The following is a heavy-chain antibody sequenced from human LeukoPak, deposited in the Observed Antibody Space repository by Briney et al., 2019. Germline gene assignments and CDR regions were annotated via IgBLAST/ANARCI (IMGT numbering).Heavy chain of an antibody. Sequence: SETLSLTCTVSGGSISSSSYYWGWIRQPPGKGLEWIGYIYHSGSTNYNPSLKSRVTISVDMSKNQMSLKLSSVTAADTAVYYCARSRVWSDYWGYCDYWGQGTLVTVSS. CDR3: ARSRVWSDYWGYCDY. V-gene: IGHV4-61*05. D-gene: IGHD3-3*01. CDR2: IYHSGST. J-gene: IGHJ4*02. CDR1: GGSISSSSYY.